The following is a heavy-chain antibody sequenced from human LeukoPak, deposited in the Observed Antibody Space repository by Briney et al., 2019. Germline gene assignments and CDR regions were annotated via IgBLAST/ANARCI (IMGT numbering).Heavy chain of an antibody. J-gene: IGHJ3*01. CDR1: GGSFSGYY. Sequence: SETLSLTCAVYGGSFSGYYWSWIRQPPGKGLEWIGEINHSGSTNYNPSLKSRVTISVDTSKNQFSLKLSSVAAADTAVYYCARHLTMVSTPLSFDVWGKGQWSPSLQ. CDR2: INHSGST. CDR3: ARHLTMVSTPLSFDV. D-gene: IGHD4/OR15-4a*01. V-gene: IGHV4-34*01.